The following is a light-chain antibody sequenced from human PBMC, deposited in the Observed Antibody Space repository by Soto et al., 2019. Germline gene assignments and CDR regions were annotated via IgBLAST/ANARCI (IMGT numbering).Light chain of an antibody. J-gene: IGKJ1*01. CDR1: QSVSSSY. V-gene: IGKV3-20*01. CDR3: QQYGTSKT. Sequence: ETVLTQSPGTLSLSPGERATFSCRASQSVSSSYLAWYQQKPGQAPRLLIYGASSRATGIQDRFSGSGSVTDFTLTISRLEPEDFAVYYYQQYGTSKTYGQGTKVEIK. CDR2: GAS.